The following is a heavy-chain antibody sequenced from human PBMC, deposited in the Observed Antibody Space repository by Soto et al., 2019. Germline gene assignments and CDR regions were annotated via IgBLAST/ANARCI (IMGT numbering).Heavy chain of an antibody. CDR2: IDPSDSYT. V-gene: IGHV5-10-1*01. CDR1: GYSFTSYW. CDR3: ARLVASSSWQKDY. D-gene: IGHD6-13*01. J-gene: IGHJ4*02. Sequence: LKISCKGSGYSFTSYWISWVRQMPGKGLEWMGRIDPSDSYTNYSPSFQGHVTISADKSISTAYLQWSSLKASDTAMYYCARLVASSSWQKDYWGQGTLVTVS.